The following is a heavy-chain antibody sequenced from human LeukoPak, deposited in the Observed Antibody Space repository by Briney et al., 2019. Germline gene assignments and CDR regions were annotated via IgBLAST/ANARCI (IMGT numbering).Heavy chain of an antibody. CDR3: AKGGRSYCGGDCYKDAFDI. V-gene: IGHV3-23*01. J-gene: IGHJ3*02. Sequence: GGSLRLSCAASGFTFSTYAMSWVRQAPGKGLEWVSGISGSGGSTYYADSVKGRFTISRDNSKNTLYLQMNSLRAEDMAVFYCAKGGRSYCGGDCYKDAFDIWGQGTMVTVSS. CDR2: ISGSGGST. CDR1: GFTFSTYA. D-gene: IGHD2-21*02.